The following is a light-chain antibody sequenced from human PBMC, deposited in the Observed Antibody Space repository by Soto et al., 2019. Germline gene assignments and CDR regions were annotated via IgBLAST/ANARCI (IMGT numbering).Light chain of an antibody. V-gene: IGKV1-39*01. J-gene: IGKJ5*01. CDR1: QSISSY. CDR3: QQSYSTPIT. CDR2: AAS. Sequence: DIQMTQSPSSLSASVGDRVTITCRASQSISSYLNWYQQKPGEAPKLVIHAASSLQSGVPSRFSGSGSGTDFTLTISSLQPEDFATYYCQQSYSTPITFGQGTRLEIK.